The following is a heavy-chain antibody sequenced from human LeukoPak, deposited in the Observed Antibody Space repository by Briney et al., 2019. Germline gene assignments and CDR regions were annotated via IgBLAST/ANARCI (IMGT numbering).Heavy chain of an antibody. CDR3: AKESIAAAGSVGELGFDP. CDR2: ISGSGGST. V-gene: IGHV3-23*01. Sequence: GGSLRLSCAASGFTFSSYAMSWVRQAPGKGLEWVSAISGSGGSTYYADSVKGRFTISRDNSKNTLYLQMNSLRAEDTAVYYCAKESIAAAGSVGELGFDPWGQGTLVTVSS. CDR1: GFTFSSYA. J-gene: IGHJ5*02. D-gene: IGHD6-13*01.